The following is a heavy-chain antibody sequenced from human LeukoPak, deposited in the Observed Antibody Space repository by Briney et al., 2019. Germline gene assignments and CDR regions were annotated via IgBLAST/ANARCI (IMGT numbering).Heavy chain of an antibody. V-gene: IGHV3-23*01. D-gene: IGHD4-11*01. CDR1: GFTFSTSA. Sequence: GGSLRLSCAASGFTFSTSAMTWVRQAPGRGLRWVSTISGRTGATYYADSVKGRFTISRDNSKNTLYLEMNSLRAEDTAVYYCAKYLQTSPFDYWGQGTLVTVSS. CDR3: AKYLQTSPFDY. CDR2: ISGRTGAT. J-gene: IGHJ4*02.